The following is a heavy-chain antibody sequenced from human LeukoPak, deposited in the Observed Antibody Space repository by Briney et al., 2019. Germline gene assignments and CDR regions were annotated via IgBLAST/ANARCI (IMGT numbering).Heavy chain of an antibody. D-gene: IGHD5-12*01. CDR3: ARGATISLLFDY. J-gene: IGHJ4*02. CDR2: IYHSGST. V-gene: IGHV4-30-2*01. Sequence: SQTLSLTCAVSGGSISSGGYSWSWIQQPPGKGLEWIGYIYHSGSTYYNPSLKSRVTISVDRSKNQFSLKLSSVTAADTAVYYCARGATISLLFDYWGQGTLVTVSS. CDR1: GGSISSGGYS.